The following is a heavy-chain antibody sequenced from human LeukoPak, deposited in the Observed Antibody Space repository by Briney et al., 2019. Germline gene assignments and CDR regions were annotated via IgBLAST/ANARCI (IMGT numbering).Heavy chain of an antibody. CDR2: IRNKANNYAT. J-gene: IGHJ4*02. CDR3: TYTSSSGVVY. Sequence: PGGSLRLSCAASGFTFSGSAIYWVRQASGKGLEWVGRIRNKANNYATAYAASVKGRFTISRDDSKNTAYLQMNSLKSEDTAVYYCTYTSSSGVVYWGQGTLVTVSS. CDR1: GFTFSGSA. D-gene: IGHD6-6*01. V-gene: IGHV3-73*01.